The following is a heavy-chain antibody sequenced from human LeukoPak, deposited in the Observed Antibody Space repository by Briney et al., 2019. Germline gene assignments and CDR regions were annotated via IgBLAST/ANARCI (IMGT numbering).Heavy chain of an antibody. J-gene: IGHJ4*02. CDR3: AKDLDSTGYYSYNY. V-gene: IGHV3-23*01. CDR1: GLMFSNYA. CDR2: IRTNPAAT. D-gene: IGHD3-22*01. Sequence: PGGSLRLSCVASGLMFSNYAMNWVRQAPGKGLEWVALIRTNPAATHYPDSVQGRFTISRDNSRNTLYLQMNSLRVEDTAIYYCAKDLDSTGYYSYNYWGQGTLVTVSS.